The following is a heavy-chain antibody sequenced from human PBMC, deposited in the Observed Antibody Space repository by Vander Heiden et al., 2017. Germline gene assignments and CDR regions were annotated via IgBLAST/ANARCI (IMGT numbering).Heavy chain of an antibody. D-gene: IGHD1-26*01. Sequence: QVQLVQSGAEVKKPGASVKVSCKASGSTFPGYYMHWVRQAPGQGLEWMGWINPNSGGTNYAQKFQGWVTMTRDTSISTAYMELSRLRSDETAVYYCARVFVPLAYSGSQDSDAFDIWGQGTMVTVSS. CDR2: INPNSGGT. J-gene: IGHJ3*02. CDR3: ARVFVPLAYSGSQDSDAFDI. V-gene: IGHV1-2*04. CDR1: GSTFPGYY.